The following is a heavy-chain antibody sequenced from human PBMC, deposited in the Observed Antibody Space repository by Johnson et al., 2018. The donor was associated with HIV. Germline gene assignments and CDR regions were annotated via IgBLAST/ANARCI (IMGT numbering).Heavy chain of an antibody. J-gene: IGHJ3*02. Sequence: QVQLVESGGGVVQPGGSLRLSCAASGFTFSSYAMHWVRQAPGKGLEWVAVISYDGSNKYYADSVKGRFTISRDNSKNTLHLQMNSLRAEDTAVYYCAKEPAVGYSGSFSGGFDIWGQGTMVTVSS. D-gene: IGHD1-26*01. V-gene: IGHV3-30*04. CDR3: AKEPAVGYSGSFSGGFDI. CDR2: ISYDGSNK. CDR1: GFTFSSYA.